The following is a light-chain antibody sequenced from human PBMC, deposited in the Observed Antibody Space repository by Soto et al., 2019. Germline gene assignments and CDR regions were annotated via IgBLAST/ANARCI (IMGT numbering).Light chain of an antibody. Sequence: PSTLSASVGDRVTITCRASQSVSTYLAWYQQKPGKAPNLLIYKASSLGSGVPSRFSGSGSGTEFTLTISSLQPDDFATYYCQQYNSYSITFGQGTRLEIK. CDR1: QSVSTY. CDR3: QQYNSYSIT. V-gene: IGKV1-5*03. J-gene: IGKJ5*01. CDR2: KAS.